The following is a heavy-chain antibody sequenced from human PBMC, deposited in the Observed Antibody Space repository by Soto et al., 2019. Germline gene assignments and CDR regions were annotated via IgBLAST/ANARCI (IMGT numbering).Heavy chain of an antibody. CDR2: IYYSGST. D-gene: IGHD2-8*01. V-gene: IGHV4-59*01. Sequence: NPSETLSLTCTVSGGSISSYYWSWIRQPPGKGLEWIGYIYYSGSTNYNPSLKSRVTISVDTSKNQFSLKLSSVTAADTAVYYCAREDNGGFDYWGQGTLVTVSS. J-gene: IGHJ4*02. CDR1: GGSISSYY. CDR3: AREDNGGFDY.